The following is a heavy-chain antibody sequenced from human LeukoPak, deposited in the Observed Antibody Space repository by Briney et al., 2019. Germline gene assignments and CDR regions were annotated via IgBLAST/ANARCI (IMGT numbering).Heavy chain of an antibody. Sequence: SETLSLTCAVYGGSFSGYYWSWIRQPPGKGLEWIGEINHSGSTNYNPSLKSRVTISVDTSKNQFSLKLSSVTAADTAVYYCARGRKTTVTTYSGPRVYYFDYWGQGTLVTVSS. J-gene: IGHJ4*02. CDR3: ARGRKTTVTTYSGPRVYYFDY. D-gene: IGHD4-17*01. V-gene: IGHV4-34*01. CDR1: GGSFSGYY. CDR2: INHSGST.